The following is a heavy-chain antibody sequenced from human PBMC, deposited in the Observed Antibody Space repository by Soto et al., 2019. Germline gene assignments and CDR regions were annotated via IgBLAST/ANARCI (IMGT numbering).Heavy chain of an antibody. CDR2: TNPKSGYT. Sequence: QVQLVQSGAEVKKPGASVKVSCKASGYTFTRYDINWVRQAPGQGLEWMGWTNPKSGYTGSAQKFQDRITMTRNSSISTAYMTLNSLRYEDTAVYYCARTDGDLEYWGQGTLVTVSS. CDR1: GYTFTRYD. J-gene: IGHJ4*02. D-gene: IGHD4-17*01. CDR3: ARTDGDLEY. V-gene: IGHV1-8*01.